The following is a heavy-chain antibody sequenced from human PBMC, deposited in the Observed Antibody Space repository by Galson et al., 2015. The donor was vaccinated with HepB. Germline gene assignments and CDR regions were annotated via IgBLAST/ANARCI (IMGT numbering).Heavy chain of an antibody. CDR1: GFTFSSYA. Sequence: SLRLSCAASGFTFSSYAMHWVRQAPGKGLEWVAVISYDGSNKYYADSVKGRFTISRDNSKNTLYLQMNSLRAEDTAVYYCARDLWYGDSSGYRGASFDYWGQGTLVTVSS. CDR3: ARDLWYGDSSGYRGASFDY. J-gene: IGHJ4*02. CDR2: ISYDGSNK. D-gene: IGHD3-22*01. V-gene: IGHV3-30-3*01.